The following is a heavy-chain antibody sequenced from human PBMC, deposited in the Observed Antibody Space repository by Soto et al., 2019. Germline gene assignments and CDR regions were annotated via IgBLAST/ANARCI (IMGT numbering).Heavy chain of an antibody. CDR3: ARGRSTDY. V-gene: IGHV3-7*04. CDR2: IKYDGSEK. Sequence: GGSLRLSCAASGFTYSNYWMSWVRQAPGKGLEWVANIKYDGSEKYCVDSVKGRFSLSRDNAKNTLYLQMDSLRAEDTAVYYCARGRSTDYWGQGTLVTVSS. J-gene: IGHJ4*02. CDR1: GFTYSNYW.